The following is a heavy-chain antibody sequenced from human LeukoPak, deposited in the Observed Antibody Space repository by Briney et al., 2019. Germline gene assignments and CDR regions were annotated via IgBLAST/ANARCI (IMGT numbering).Heavy chain of an antibody. Sequence: SETLSLTCAVYGGSFSGYYWSWIRQPPGKGLEWIGEINHSGSTNYNPSLKSRVTISVDTSKNQFSLKLSSVTAADTAVYYCARDHRVHYFDYWGQGTLVTVSS. CDR1: GGSFSGYY. V-gene: IGHV4-34*01. J-gene: IGHJ4*02. D-gene: IGHD3-10*01. CDR3: ARDHRVHYFDY. CDR2: INHSGST.